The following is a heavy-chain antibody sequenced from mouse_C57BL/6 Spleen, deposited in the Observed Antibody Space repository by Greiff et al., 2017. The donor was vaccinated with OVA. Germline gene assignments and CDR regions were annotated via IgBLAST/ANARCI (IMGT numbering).Heavy chain of an antibody. CDR2: ISSGSSTI. J-gene: IGHJ4*01. D-gene: IGHD2-5*01. CDR1: GFTFSDYG. CDR3: ATSYSNYDAMDY. Sequence: EVKLMESGGGLVKPGGSLKLSCAASGFTFSDYGMHWVRQAPEKGLEWVAYISSGSSTIYYADTVKGRFTISRDNAKNTLFLQMTSLRSEDTAMYYCATSYSNYDAMDYWGQGTSVTVSS. V-gene: IGHV5-17*01.